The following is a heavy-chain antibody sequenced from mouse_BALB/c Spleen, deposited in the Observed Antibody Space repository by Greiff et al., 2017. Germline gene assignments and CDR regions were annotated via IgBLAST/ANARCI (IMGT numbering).Heavy chain of an antibody. CDR3: ARQGRGLDV. CDR1: GFTFSSYT. CDR2: ISNGGGST. Sequence: EVKLMESGGGLVQPGGSLKLSCAASGFTFSSYTMSWVRQTPEKRLEWVAYISNGGGSTYYPDTVKGRFTISRDNAKNTLYLQMSSLKSEDTAMYYCARQGRGLDVWGAGTTVTVSS. J-gene: IGHJ1*01. V-gene: IGHV5-12-2*01. D-gene: IGHD3-3*01.